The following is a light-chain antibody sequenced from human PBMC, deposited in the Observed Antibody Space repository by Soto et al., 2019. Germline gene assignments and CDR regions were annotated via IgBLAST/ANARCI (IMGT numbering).Light chain of an antibody. Sequence: SVLTQPPSVSGAPGQRVTISCTGDSSNIGTPHDVQWYQQLPGTAPKLLIYADYERPSGVPDRFSGSKSGASAALAITGLRADDEADYYCCSYAGSGTDNYVFGSGTKVTVL. CDR2: ADY. J-gene: IGLJ1*01. V-gene: IGLV1-40*01. CDR3: CSYAGSGTDNYV. CDR1: SSNIGTPHD.